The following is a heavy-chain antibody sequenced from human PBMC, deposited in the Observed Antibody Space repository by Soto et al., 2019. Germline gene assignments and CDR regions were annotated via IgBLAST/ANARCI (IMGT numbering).Heavy chain of an antibody. Sequence: SWSMSLTSTASSGSVTSRMYYVAWISQPPGKGLEWIGSFDYSGNTYYNPSLKSRVNISLDTSKNQFSLNLGPVTAADSATYSCASTFYYDGSGCYYITTGQFDAWGRRTL. CDR1: SGSVTSRMYY. J-gene: IGHJ4*02. CDR3: ASTFYYDGSGCYYITTGQFDA. CDR2: FDYSGNT. V-gene: IGHV4-39*01. D-gene: IGHD3-22*01.